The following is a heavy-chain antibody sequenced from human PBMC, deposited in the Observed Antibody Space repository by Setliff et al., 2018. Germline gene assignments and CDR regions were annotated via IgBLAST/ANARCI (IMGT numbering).Heavy chain of an antibody. V-gene: IGHV4-34*01. CDR2: IDQSGST. J-gene: IGHJ5*02. Sequence: ASETLSLTCAVYGDSFSGYFWTWIRQPPGKGLEWIGDIDQSGSTNYNPSLKSRLTISVDTPKNQFSLSLSSVTAADTAVYYCAGGAFGSRWYVRPWFDPWGQGTLVTVSS. CDR1: GDSFSGYF. CDR3: AGGAFGSRWYVRPWFDP. D-gene: IGHD6-13*01.